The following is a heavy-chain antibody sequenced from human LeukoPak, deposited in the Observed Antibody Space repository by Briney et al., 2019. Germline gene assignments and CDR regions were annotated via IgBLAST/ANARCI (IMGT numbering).Heavy chain of an antibody. V-gene: IGHV3-53*01. CDR1: GCTVSSNY. Sequence: GGSLRLSCAGSGCTVSSNYMSWVRQAPGKGLEWVSVIYSGGSTYYADSVKGRFTISRDNSKNTLYLQMNSLRAEDTAVYYCARDRHGGDRYRVDPWGQGTLVTVSS. D-gene: IGHD5-12*01. CDR2: IYSGGST. J-gene: IGHJ5*02. CDR3: ARDRHGGDRYRVDP.